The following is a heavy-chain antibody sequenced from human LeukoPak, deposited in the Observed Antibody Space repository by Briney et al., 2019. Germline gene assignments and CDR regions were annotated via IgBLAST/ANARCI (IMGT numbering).Heavy chain of an antibody. J-gene: IGHJ6*02. D-gene: IGHD2-2*01. Sequence: PGGSLRLSCAASGFTFSSYAMNWVRLAPGKGLEWVSGISGSGAYYAESVKGRFTISRDNSKNTLYLQMNNLRVEDTAVYHCAKTVAAIYYDDMDVWGQGTTVNASS. V-gene: IGHV3-23*01. CDR1: GFTFSSYA. CDR2: ISGSGA. CDR3: AKTVAAIYYDDMDV.